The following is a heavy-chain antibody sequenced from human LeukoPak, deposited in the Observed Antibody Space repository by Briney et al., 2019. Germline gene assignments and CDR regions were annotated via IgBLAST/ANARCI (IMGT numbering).Heavy chain of an antibody. CDR2: IYYSGCT. Sequence: SETLSLTCTVSGDSISSSSYYWGWIRQPPGKGLEWIGSIYYSGCTYYNPSLKSRVTISVDTSKNQFSLKLSSVTAADTAVYYCARDMMVRGVRHNWFDPWGQGTLVTVSS. CDR1: GDSISSSSYY. D-gene: IGHD3-10*01. J-gene: IGHJ5*02. V-gene: IGHV4-39*07. CDR3: ARDMMVRGVRHNWFDP.